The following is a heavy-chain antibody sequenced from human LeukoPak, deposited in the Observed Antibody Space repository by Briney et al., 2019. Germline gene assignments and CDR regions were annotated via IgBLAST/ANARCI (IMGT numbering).Heavy chain of an antibody. D-gene: IGHD7-27*01. J-gene: IGHJ6*02. CDR2: IDPSDSYT. Sequence: NLGESLKISCKGSGYSFTSYWISWVRQMPGKGLEWMGRIDPSDSYTDYSPSFQGHVTISADKSISTAYLQWSSLKASDTAMYYCARRSGDNYYGMDVWGQGTTVTVSS. V-gene: IGHV5-10-1*01. CDR1: GYSFTSYW. CDR3: ARRSGDNYYGMDV.